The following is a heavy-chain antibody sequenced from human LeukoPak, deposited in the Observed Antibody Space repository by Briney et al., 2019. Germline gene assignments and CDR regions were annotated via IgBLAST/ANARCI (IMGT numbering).Heavy chain of an antibody. D-gene: IGHD2-15*01. J-gene: IGHJ3*02. CDR3: TRVVVVLNDAFDI. V-gene: IGHV3-49*04. Sequence: GVLRLSCTASGFTFGDYAMSWVRQAPGKGLEWVGFIRSKAYGGTTEYAASVKDRFTISRDDSKSIAYLQMNSLKTEDTAVYYCTRVVVVLNDAFDIWGQGTMVTVSS. CDR1: GFTFGDYA. CDR2: IRSKAYGGTT.